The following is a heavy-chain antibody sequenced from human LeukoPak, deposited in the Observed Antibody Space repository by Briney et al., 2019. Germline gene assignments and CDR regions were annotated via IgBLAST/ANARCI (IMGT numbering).Heavy chain of an antibody. CDR3: ARASHCGRTSCYAPDY. Sequence: GGSLRLSCAASGFTFSSYSMNWVRQAPGKGLVWVSRINTDGSSTSYADSVKGRFTISRDNAKNTLYLQMNGLRAEDTAIYYCARASHCGRTSCYAPDYWGQGTLVTVSS. CDR2: INTDGSST. CDR1: GFTFSSYS. D-gene: IGHD2-2*01. J-gene: IGHJ4*02. V-gene: IGHV3-74*01.